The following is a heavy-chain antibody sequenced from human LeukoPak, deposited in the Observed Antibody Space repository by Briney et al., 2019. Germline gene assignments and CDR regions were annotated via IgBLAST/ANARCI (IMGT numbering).Heavy chain of an antibody. J-gene: IGHJ6*03. D-gene: IGHD2-15*01. CDR1: GYTFTSYG. V-gene: IGHV1-18*01. CDR3: ARAGYCSGGSCKYYYYYMDV. Sequence: ASVKVSCKASGYTFTSYGISWVRQAPGQGLEWMGWISAYNGNTNYAQKLQGRVTMTTDTSTSTAYMELRSLRSDDTAVYYCARAGYCSGGSCKYYYYYMDVWGKGTTVTVSS. CDR2: ISAYNGNT.